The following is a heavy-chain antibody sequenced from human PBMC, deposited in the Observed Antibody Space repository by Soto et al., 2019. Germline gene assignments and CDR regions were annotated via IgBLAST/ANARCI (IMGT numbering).Heavy chain of an antibody. D-gene: IGHD7-27*01. V-gene: IGHV2-5*01. CDR2: IYWNDDQ. Sequence: SGPTLVNPTQTLTLTCTCSGFSLSTRAVGVGWIRQPPGKALEWLALIYWNDDQRYSPSLKNRLTITKDTSKNHVVLTMTNMDPADTATYYCAHRQDLGAFDIWGQGTMVTVSS. CDR1: GFSLSTRAVG. CDR3: AHRQDLGAFDI. J-gene: IGHJ3*02.